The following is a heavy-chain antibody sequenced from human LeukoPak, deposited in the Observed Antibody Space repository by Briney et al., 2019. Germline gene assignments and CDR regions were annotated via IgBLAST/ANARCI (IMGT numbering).Heavy chain of an antibody. Sequence: SETLSLTCTVSGGSFNNYYWTWVRQPPGKGLEWLGHIFYNGNTKYDPSLQSRVTIPLDTSKNQFSLKLSSVTAADTAVYYCARQPSGFYEKSGYYPYYFDYWGQGTLVTVSS. CDR3: ARQPSGFYEKSGYYPYYFDY. J-gene: IGHJ4*02. CDR2: IFYNGNT. V-gene: IGHV4-59*08. D-gene: IGHD3-22*01. CDR1: GGSFNNYY.